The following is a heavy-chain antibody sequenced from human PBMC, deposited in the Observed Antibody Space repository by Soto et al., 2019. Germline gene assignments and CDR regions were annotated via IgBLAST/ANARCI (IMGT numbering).Heavy chain of an antibody. J-gene: IGHJ6*02. CDR3: ARDQRITIFGVVISPNRYYYYGMDV. D-gene: IGHD3-3*01. CDR2: ISAYNGNT. CDR1: GYTFTSYG. V-gene: IGHV1-18*01. Sequence: ASVKVSCKASGYTFTSYGISWVRQAPGQGLEWMGWISAYNGNTNYAQKLQGRVTMTTDTSTSTAYMEPRSLRSDDTAVYYCARDQRITIFGVVISPNRYYYYGMDVWGQGTTVTVSS.